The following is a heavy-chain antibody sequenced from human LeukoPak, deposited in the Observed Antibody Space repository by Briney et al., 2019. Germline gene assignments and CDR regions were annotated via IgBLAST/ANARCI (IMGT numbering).Heavy chain of an antibody. Sequence: APVKVSCKASGYTFTGYYMHWVRQAPGQGLEWMGWINPNSGGTNYAQKFQGRVAMTRDTSISTAYMELSRLRSDDTAVYYCARSTYYYGSGSSYFDYWGQGTLVTVSS. CDR1: GYTFTGYY. D-gene: IGHD3-10*01. CDR2: INPNSGGT. J-gene: IGHJ4*02. CDR3: ARSTYYYGSGSSYFDY. V-gene: IGHV1-2*02.